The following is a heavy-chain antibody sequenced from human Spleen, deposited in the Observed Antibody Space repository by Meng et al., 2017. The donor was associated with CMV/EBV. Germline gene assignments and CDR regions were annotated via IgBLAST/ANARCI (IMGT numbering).Heavy chain of an antibody. V-gene: IGHV3-66*02. CDR2: IYSGGRT. CDR1: GFAVSSYY. J-gene: IGHJ6*02. D-gene: IGHD6-13*01. Sequence: GESLKISCTASGFAVSSYYMNWVRQAPGKGLEWVAVIYSGGRTYYADSVRGRSAISRDNSENTVSLQMDGLRREDTAIYYCVRDLEAAGGMDVWGQGTTVTVSS. CDR3: VRDLEAAGGMDV.